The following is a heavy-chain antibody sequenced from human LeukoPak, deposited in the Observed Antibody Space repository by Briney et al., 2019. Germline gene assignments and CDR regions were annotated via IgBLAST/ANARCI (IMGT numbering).Heavy chain of an antibody. D-gene: IGHD3-9*01. CDR1: GGSISSYY. CDR2: IYTSGST. Sequence: SETLSLTCTVSGGSISSYYWSWIRQPAGKGLEWIGRIYTSGSTNYNPSLKSRVTMSVDTSKNQFSLKLISVTAAHTAVYYCARDGDILTGYYKNYWGQGTLVTVSS. V-gene: IGHV4-4*07. J-gene: IGHJ4*02. CDR3: ARDGDILTGYYKNY.